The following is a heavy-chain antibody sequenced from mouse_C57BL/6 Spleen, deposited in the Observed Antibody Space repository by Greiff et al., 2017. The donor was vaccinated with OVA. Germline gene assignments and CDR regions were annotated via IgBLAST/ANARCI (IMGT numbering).Heavy chain of an antibody. J-gene: IGHJ3*01. V-gene: IGHV1-81*01. CDR1: GYTFTSYG. CDR2: IYPRSGNT. Sequence: VKLMESGAELARPGASVKLSCKASGYTFTSYGISWVKQSTGQGLEWIGEIYPRSGNTYYNEKFKGKATLTADKSSSTAYMQLRCLTSYDSSFYCCARTSSCGCVSYWGQGTLVTVSA. CDR3: ARTSSCGCVSY. D-gene: IGHD6-2*01.